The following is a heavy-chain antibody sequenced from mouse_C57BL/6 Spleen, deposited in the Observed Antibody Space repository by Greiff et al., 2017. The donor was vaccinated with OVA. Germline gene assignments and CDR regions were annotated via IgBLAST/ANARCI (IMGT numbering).Heavy chain of an antibody. CDR3: ARGDYDGDAMDY. Sequence: EVMLVESGGDLVKPGGSLKLSCAASGFTFSSYGMSWVRQTPDKRLEWVATISSGGSYTYYPDSVKGRFTISRDNAKNTLYLQMSSLKSEDTAMYYCARGDYDGDAMDYWGQGTSVTVSS. J-gene: IGHJ4*01. CDR1: GFTFSSYG. D-gene: IGHD2-4*01. V-gene: IGHV5-6*01. CDR2: ISSGGSYT.